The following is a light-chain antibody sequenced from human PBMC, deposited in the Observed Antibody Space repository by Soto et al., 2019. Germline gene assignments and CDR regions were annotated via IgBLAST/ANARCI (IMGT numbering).Light chain of an antibody. CDR2: GXX. Sequence: QSVLTQPPSVSGAPGQRVTISCTGSSSNIGAGYDVHWYQQLPGTAPKLLIYGXXXXXXXXXXXXSGSKSGTSASLAITGXXXXXXXXXXCQSYDSSLSGLVFGTGTKLTVL. V-gene: IGLV1-40*01. CDR1: SSNIGAGYD. CDR3: QSYDSSLSGLV. J-gene: IGLJ1*01.